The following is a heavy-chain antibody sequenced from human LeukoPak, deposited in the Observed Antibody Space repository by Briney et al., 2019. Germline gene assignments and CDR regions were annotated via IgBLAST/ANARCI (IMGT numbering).Heavy chain of an antibody. Sequence: GGSLRLSCTASPFTFSDYSMSWIRQAPGKGREWVSYISSSGSTIYYADSVKGRFTISRDNAKNSLYLQMNSLGAEDTAVYYCARDRDYYGMDVWGQGTTVTVSS. J-gene: IGHJ6*02. CDR3: ARDRDYYGMDV. CDR1: PFTFSDYS. CDR2: ISSSGSTI. V-gene: IGHV3-11*01.